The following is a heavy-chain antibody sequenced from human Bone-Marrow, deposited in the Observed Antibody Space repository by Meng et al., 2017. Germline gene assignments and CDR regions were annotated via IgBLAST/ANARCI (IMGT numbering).Heavy chain of an antibody. V-gene: IGHV3-21*01. CDR2: ISSSSYI. Sequence: GESLKISCAASGCTFSSYSMNWVRQAPGKGLEWVSSISSSSYIYYADSVKGRFTISRDNAKRSLYLQMNRLRDADTAVYYCARELSEFDSRSWSERLPLFNLDYWAQGTLVTVSS. CDR3: ARELSEFDSRSWSERLPLFNLDY. CDR1: GCTFSSYS. J-gene: IGHJ4*02. D-gene: IGHD6-13*01.